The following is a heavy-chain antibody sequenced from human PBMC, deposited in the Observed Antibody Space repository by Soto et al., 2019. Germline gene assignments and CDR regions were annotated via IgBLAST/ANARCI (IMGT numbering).Heavy chain of an antibody. Sequence: QVHLQESGPGLVKPSETLSLTCTVSGGSISGYYWSWIRQSPEKGLEYIGYISYSGSTNYNPSLKSRATTSLDTSKNQFSLKLSSVTAADTAIYYCASLNFDILTGYYAFDLWGQGTMVTVSS. J-gene: IGHJ3*01. V-gene: IGHV4-59*08. CDR3: ASLNFDILTGYYAFDL. CDR2: ISYSGST. D-gene: IGHD3-9*01. CDR1: GGSISGYY.